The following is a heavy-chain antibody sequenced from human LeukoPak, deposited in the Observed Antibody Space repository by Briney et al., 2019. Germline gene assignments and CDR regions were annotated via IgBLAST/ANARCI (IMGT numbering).Heavy chain of an antibody. CDR2: ITTGRGET. CDR3: ARGGKQWRGGNYFDS. J-gene: IGHJ4*02. D-gene: IGHD6-19*01. CDR1: GYTFTDYA. V-gene: IGHV1-3*03. Sequence: GASVKVSCKASGYTFTDYALHWVHQAPGQSLEWMGWITTGRGETRYSQEFQRRITFTRDTSASTVYMDLSDLRSEDTAVYYCARGGKQWRGGNYFDSWGQGTLVAVSS.